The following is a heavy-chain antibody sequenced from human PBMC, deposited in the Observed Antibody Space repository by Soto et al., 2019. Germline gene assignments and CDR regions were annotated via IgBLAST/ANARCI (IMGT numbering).Heavy chain of an antibody. CDR2: ISWNSGSI. V-gene: IGHV3-9*01. D-gene: IGHD2-21*02. Sequence: GGSLRLSCAASGFTFDDYAMHWVRQAPGKGLEWVSGISWNSGSIGYADSVKGRFTISRDNAKNSLYLQMNSLRAEDTALYYCEKDGDRYYFDYGGQGPRVPVPS. CDR3: EKDGDRYYFDY. J-gene: IGHJ4*02. CDR1: GFTFDDYA.